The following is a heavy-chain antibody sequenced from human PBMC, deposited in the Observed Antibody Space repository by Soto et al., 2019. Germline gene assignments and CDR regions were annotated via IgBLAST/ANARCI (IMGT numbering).Heavy chain of an antibody. D-gene: IGHD2-21*02. Sequence: ASVKVSCKPSGYTFTTYAISWVRQAPGQGLEWMGWINTYSGNTNYAQKLQGRVTMATDTSTSTAYMELRSLRSDDTAVYYCARESCGGDCYSGLDQWGQGTLVTVSS. J-gene: IGHJ4*02. CDR1: GYTFTTYA. CDR3: ARESCGGDCYSGLDQ. V-gene: IGHV1-18*01. CDR2: INTYSGNT.